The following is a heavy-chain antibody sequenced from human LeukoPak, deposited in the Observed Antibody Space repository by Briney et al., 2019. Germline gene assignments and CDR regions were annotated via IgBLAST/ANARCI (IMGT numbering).Heavy chain of an antibody. CDR1: GGSFSGYY. J-gene: IGHJ5*02. CDR3: ARHGQRMTTVNWFDP. V-gene: IGHV4-34*01. D-gene: IGHD4-11*01. Sequence: SETLSLTCAVYGGSFSGYYWSWIRQPPGKGLEWIGEINHSGSTNYNPSLKSRVTISVDTSKNQFSLKLSSVTAADTAVYYCARHGQRMTTVNWFDPWGQGTLVTVSS. CDR2: INHSGST.